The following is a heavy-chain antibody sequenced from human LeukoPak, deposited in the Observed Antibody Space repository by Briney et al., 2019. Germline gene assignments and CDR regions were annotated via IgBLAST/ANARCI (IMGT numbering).Heavy chain of an antibody. J-gene: IGHJ4*02. CDR2: ITDDEDT. CDR3: AKVDYWSPENYFDY. Sequence: GESLKISCVASGFPFRSYAMTWVRQTPGKGLESVSVITDDEDTYYADSVKGRFTISRDNSQNTVFLQMNSLRVEDTAVYYCAKVDYWSPENYFDYWGQGTLVTVSS. D-gene: IGHD1-1*01. CDR1: GFPFRSYA. V-gene: IGHV3-23*01.